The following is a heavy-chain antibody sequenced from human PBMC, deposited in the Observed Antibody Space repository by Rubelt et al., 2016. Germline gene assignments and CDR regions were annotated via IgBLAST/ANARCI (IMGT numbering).Heavy chain of an antibody. V-gene: IGHV4-34*01. CDR1: GGSVSSNS. Sequence: QLQLQESGPGLVKPSETLSLTCDVYGGSVSSNSWSWIRQPPGQGLEWIGEINHGRGHNSNPSPKSPGTVTLDKSKNEFSLKVTSVTAADTAVYYCAIGLVRGLIIYYGMDVWGPGTTVTVSS. CDR2: INHGRGH. CDR3: AIGLVRGLIIYYGMDV. J-gene: IGHJ6*02. D-gene: IGHD3-10*01.